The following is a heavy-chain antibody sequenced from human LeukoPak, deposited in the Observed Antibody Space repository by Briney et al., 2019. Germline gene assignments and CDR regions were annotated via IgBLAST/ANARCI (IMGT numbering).Heavy chain of an antibody. Sequence: GGSLRLSCAASGFTFSDYYMSWIRQAPGKGLEWVSYISSSGSTIYYADSVKGRFTISRDNAKNSLCLQMNSLRAEDTAVYYCARTLYYYDSSGYYSDYWGQGTLVTVSS. CDR3: ARTLYYYDSSGYYSDY. J-gene: IGHJ4*02. D-gene: IGHD3-22*01. V-gene: IGHV3-11*04. CDR1: GFTFSDYY. CDR2: ISSSGSTI.